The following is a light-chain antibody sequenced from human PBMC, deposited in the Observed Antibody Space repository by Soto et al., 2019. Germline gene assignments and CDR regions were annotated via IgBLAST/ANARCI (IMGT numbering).Light chain of an antibody. CDR3: QQYNNFWT. Sequence: DIHMTQSPSTLSASVGDRVTITCRASQSLSSRLAWYQQKPGKAPELLIYDASSLKSGVPSRFSGSESGTEFTITISSLQPDDFGTYYCQQYNNFWTFGQGTKVEIK. V-gene: IGKV1-5*01. CDR2: DAS. CDR1: QSLSSR. J-gene: IGKJ1*01.